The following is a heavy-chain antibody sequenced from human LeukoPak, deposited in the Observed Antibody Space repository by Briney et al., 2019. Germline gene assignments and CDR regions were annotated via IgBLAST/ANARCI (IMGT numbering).Heavy chain of an antibody. Sequence: PGGSLRLSCAASGFTFSSYSMNWVRQAPGKGLEWVSYISSSSTIYYADSVKGRFTISRDDADNSVYLQMNNLSPEDTAIYYCARAPRSSTDLDNWGQGTLVTVSS. CDR3: ARAPRSSTDLDN. CDR1: GFTFSSYS. D-gene: IGHD6-13*01. J-gene: IGHJ4*02. V-gene: IGHV3-48*04. CDR2: ISSSSTI.